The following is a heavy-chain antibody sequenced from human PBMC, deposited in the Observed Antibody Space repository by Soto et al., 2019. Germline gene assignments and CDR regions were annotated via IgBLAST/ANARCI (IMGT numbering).Heavy chain of an antibody. J-gene: IGHJ6*02. V-gene: IGHV3-30-3*01. CDR3: ARELAAMVADYYYYGMDV. CDR2: ISYDGSNK. Sequence: GGSLRLSCAASGFTFSSYAMHWVRQAPGKGLEWVAVISYDGSNKYYADSVKGRFTISRDNSKNTLYLQMNSLRAEDTAVYYCARELAAMVADYYYYGMDVWGQGTTVTVSS. CDR1: GFTFSSYA. D-gene: IGHD5-18*01.